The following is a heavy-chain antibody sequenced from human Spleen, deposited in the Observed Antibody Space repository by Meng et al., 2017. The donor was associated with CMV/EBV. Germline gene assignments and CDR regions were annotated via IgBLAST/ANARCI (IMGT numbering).Heavy chain of an antibody. J-gene: IGHJ4*02. CDR2: IYHSGST. V-gene: IGHV4-4*02. CDR3: ARIERRRILKYCGSDCSTTDY. D-gene: IGHD2-21*02. CDR1: GGSISSSNL. Sequence: QVQRQESGPGLVKPSGTLSLTCPVSGGSISSSNLWTWVRQVPGKGLEWIGEIYHSGSTNYNPSLKSRVTISVDKFKNQFSLKLGSVTAADTAVYYCARIERRRILKYCGSDCSTTDYWGQGTLVTVSS.